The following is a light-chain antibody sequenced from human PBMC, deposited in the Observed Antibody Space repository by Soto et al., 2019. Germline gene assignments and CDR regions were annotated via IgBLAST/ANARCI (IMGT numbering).Light chain of an antibody. CDR1: SSNIGAGYD. CDR2: GNS. CDR3: QSYDSSGVV. Sequence: QSVLTQPPSVSGAPGQRVTISCTGSSSNIGAGYDVHWYQQLPGTAPKLLIYGNSNRPSGVPDRFSGSKSGTSASLAITGLQAEDEADYYGQSYDSSGVVFGGGTKLTVL. J-gene: IGLJ2*01. V-gene: IGLV1-40*01.